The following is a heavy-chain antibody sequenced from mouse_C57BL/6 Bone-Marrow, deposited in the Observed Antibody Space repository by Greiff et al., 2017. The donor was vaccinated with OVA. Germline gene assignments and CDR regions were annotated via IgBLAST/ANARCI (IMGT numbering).Heavy chain of an antibody. J-gene: IGHJ1*03. D-gene: IGHD1-1*01. CDR2: IDPNSGGT. CDR1: GYTFTSYW. CDR3: ARRDYYVSSYGYFDV. V-gene: IGHV1-72*01. Sequence: QVQLQQPGAELVKPGASVKLSCKASGYTFTSYWLHWVKQRPGRGLEWIGRIDPNSGGTKYNEKFTSKATLTVAKPSSTAYMQRSSLTSEDSAVYYCARRDYYVSSYGYFDVWGTGTTVTVSS.